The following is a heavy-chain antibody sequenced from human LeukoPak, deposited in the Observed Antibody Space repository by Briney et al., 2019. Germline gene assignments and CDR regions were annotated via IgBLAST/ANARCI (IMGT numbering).Heavy chain of an antibody. Sequence: KPSETLSLTCTVSGDSISTGSSYWGWIRQPPGKGLEWLGSIYYNGVTYYNPSLKSRVTISVDTSKNQFSLNLYSVTAADTAVFYCARSYYYDYRQIDYWGQGTLVTVSS. CDR2: IYYNGVT. D-gene: IGHD3-22*01. J-gene: IGHJ4*02. V-gene: IGHV4-39*01. CDR3: ARSYYYDYRQIDY. CDR1: GDSISTGSSY.